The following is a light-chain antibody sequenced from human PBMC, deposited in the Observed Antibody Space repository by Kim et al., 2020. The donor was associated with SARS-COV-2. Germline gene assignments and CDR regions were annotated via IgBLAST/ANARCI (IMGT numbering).Light chain of an antibody. Sequence: QSITISCTGTSSDVVGYNYVSWYQQHPGKAPKLMIYDVSNRPSGVSNRFSGSKSGNTASLTISGLQAEDEADYYCSSYTSSSLWVFGGGTQLTVL. CDR2: DVS. CDR3: SSYTSSSLWV. V-gene: IGLV2-14*03. J-gene: IGLJ3*02. CDR1: SSDVVGYNY.